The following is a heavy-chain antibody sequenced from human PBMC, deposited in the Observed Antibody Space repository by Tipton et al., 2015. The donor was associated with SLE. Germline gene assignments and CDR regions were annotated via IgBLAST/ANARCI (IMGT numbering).Heavy chain of an antibody. J-gene: IGHJ4*02. D-gene: IGHD3-3*01. Sequence: TLSLTCAVYGGSFSGYYWGWIRQPPGKGLEWIGSIYYSGSTYYNPSLKSRVTISVDTSKNQFSLKLSSVTAADTAVYYCARDATIFGVVTFFDYWAREPWSPSPQ. V-gene: IGHV4-34*01. CDR1: GGSFSGYY. CDR2: IYYSGST. CDR3: ARDATIFGVVTFFDY.